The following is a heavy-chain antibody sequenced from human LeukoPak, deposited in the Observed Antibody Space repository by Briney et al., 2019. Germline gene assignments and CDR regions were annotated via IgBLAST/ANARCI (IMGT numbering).Heavy chain of an antibody. J-gene: IGHJ6*03. CDR1: GYTFTSYY. V-gene: IGHV1-46*01. Sequence: GASVKVSCKASGYTFTSYYMHWVRQAPGQGLEWMGIINPSGGSTSYAQKFQGRVTMTRDTSTSTVYMELSSLRSEDTAVYYCARDRPQWLLADYYMDVWGKGTTVTVSS. CDR2: INPSGGST. CDR3: ARDRPQWLLADYYMDV. D-gene: IGHD3-22*01.